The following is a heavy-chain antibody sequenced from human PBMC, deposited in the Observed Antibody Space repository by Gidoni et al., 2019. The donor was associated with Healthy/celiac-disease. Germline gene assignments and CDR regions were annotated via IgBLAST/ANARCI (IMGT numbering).Heavy chain of an antibody. V-gene: IGHV4-34*01. Sequence: QVQLQQWGAGLLKPSETLSLTCAVYGGSCSGYYWSWIRQPPGKGLEWIGEINHSGSTNYNPSLKSRVTISVDTSKNQFSLKLSSVTAADTAVYYCARGLGVGLDYWGQGTLVTVSS. CDR3: ARGLGVGLDY. CDR1: GGSCSGYY. CDR2: INHSGST. J-gene: IGHJ4*02. D-gene: IGHD3-10*01.